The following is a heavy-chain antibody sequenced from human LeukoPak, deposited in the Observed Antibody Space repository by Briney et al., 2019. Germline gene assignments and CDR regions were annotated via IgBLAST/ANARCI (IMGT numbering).Heavy chain of an antibody. Sequence: SETLSLTCTVSGDSISSYYWSWIRQPPGKGLEWIGEMYLSGTTHSNTSVRSRVTISIDKSKNQFFLNLSSVTAADTAVYYCAGLVGRYSSGLYYYYFDYWGQGTLVTVSS. CDR3: AGLVGRYSSGLYYYYFDY. V-gene: IGHV4-59*12. CDR1: GDSISSYY. J-gene: IGHJ4*02. D-gene: IGHD3-22*01. CDR2: MYLSGTT.